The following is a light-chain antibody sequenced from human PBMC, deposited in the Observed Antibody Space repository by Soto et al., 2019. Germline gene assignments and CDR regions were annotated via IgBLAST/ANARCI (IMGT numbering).Light chain of an antibody. CDR3: QQTYTTLSIT. CDR2: AAS. Sequence: DIQMTQSPSSLSGSVGDRVTITCRAGENISRHLNWYQQKPGKAPKLLIYAASSLQNGVPSRFRGGGSGTDFTLTISNLQPEDFATYYCQQTYTTLSITFGQGTRLE. CDR1: ENISRH. V-gene: IGKV1-39*01. J-gene: IGKJ5*01.